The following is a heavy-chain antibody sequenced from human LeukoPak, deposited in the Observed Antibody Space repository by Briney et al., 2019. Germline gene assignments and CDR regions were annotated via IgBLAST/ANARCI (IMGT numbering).Heavy chain of an antibody. CDR3: ARWNDNYFDS. D-gene: IGHD1-1*01. Sequence: GGSLRLSCAASGFTFSSYAMHWVRQAPGKGLEWVSSITTSSSYIYYADSVEGRFTISRDNAKNSLFLQMNSLRAEDTAVYYCARWNDNYFDSWGQGILVTVSS. CDR2: ITTSSSYI. V-gene: IGHV3-21*01. J-gene: IGHJ4*02. CDR1: GFTFSSYA.